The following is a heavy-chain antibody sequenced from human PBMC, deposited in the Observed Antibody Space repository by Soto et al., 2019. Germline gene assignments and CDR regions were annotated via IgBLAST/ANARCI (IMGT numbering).Heavy chain of an antibody. Sequence: GGSLRLSCAASGFTFNIYGMHWVRQPPDKGLEWVALISYDGSNQYHADSVKGRFTISRDNSKNTLFLQMNSLRADDTAVYYCAKDQASGQGSFDSWGQGTLVTVSS. V-gene: IGHV3-30*18. J-gene: IGHJ4*02. CDR3: AKDQASGQGSFDS. CDR1: GFTFNIYG. CDR2: ISYDGSNQ.